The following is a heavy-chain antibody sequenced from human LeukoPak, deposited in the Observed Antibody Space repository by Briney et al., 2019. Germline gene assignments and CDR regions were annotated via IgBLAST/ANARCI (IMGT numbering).Heavy chain of an antibody. J-gene: IGHJ4*02. Sequence: ASVKLSCKASGYTFTSYGISWVRQAPGQGLEWMGWISAYNGNTNYAQELPGRVTMTTDTSTSKASMELRSLSSDATAVYYCARDLPGTTITMVLWGQGILVTVSS. CDR2: ISAYNGNT. CDR1: GYTFTSYG. CDR3: ARDLPGTTITMVL. D-gene: IGHD3-10*01. V-gene: IGHV1-18*01.